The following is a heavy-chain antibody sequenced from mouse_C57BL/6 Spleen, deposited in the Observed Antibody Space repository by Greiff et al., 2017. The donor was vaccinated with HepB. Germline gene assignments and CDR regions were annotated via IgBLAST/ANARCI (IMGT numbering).Heavy chain of an antibody. D-gene: IGHD2-3*01. Sequence: EVQGVESGGDLVKPGGSLKLSCAASGFTFSSYGMSWVRQTPDKRLEWVATISSGGSYTYYPDSVKGRFTISRDNAKNTLYLQMSSLKSEDTAMYYCARHNDGYKPYYWGQGTTLTVSS. V-gene: IGHV5-6*01. CDR2: ISSGGSYT. CDR1: GFTFSSYG. J-gene: IGHJ2*01. CDR3: ARHNDGYKPYY.